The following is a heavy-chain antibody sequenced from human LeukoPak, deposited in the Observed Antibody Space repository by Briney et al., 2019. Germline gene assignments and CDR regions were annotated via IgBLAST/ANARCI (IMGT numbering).Heavy chain of an antibody. CDR1: GGSISSYY. V-gene: IGHV4-59*08. D-gene: IGHD3-22*01. CDR2: IYYSGST. CDR3: ARHRPRSYYDSSGSDFDY. Sequence: SETLSLTCTVSGGSISSYYWSWIRQPPGKGLEWIGYIYYSGSTNYNPSLKSRVTISVDTSKNQFSLKLSSVTAADTAVYYCARHRPRSYYDSSGSDFDYWGQGTLVTVPS. J-gene: IGHJ4*02.